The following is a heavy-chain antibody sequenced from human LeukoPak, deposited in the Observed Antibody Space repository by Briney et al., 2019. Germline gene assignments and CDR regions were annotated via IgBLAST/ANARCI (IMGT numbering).Heavy chain of an antibody. V-gene: IGHV4-59*08. J-gene: IGHJ4*02. Sequence: PSETLSLTCTVSGGSISSYYWSWIRQPPGKGLEWIGYIYYSGSTNYNPSLKSRVTISVDTSKNQFSLKLSSVTTADTAVYYCARFDSSSWYGYFDYWGQGTLVTVSS. CDR2: IYYSGST. CDR3: ARFDSSSWYGYFDY. D-gene: IGHD6-13*01. CDR1: GGSISSYY.